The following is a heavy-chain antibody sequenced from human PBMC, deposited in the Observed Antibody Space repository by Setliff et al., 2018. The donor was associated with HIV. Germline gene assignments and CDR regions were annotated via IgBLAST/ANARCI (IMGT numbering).Heavy chain of an antibody. CDR1: GGTFSDYS. V-gene: IGHV4-34*01. J-gene: IGHJ4*01. D-gene: IGHD2-8*01. CDR2: INHSGRA. CDR3: ARGAPYCNHGVCHLFDY. Sequence: SETLSLTCAVYGGTFSDYSWTWIRQPAGKGLEWLGEINHSGRARYNPSLKSRVTILVDTSKNQFSLRLSSVTAADTAVYYCARGAPYCNHGVCHLFDYWGHGNRVTVSS.